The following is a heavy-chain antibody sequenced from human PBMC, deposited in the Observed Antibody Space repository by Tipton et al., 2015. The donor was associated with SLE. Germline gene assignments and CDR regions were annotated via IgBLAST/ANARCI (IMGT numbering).Heavy chain of an antibody. CDR1: GGSFSGYY. J-gene: IGHJ4*02. D-gene: IGHD1-26*01. CDR3: ARGLSLGSFD. CDR2: INQGGGT. V-gene: IGHV4-34*01. Sequence: TLSLTCTVYGGSFSGYYWIWIRQSPGKGLEWIGEINQGGGTNYNPSLKSRDTISVDTSNKRVSLRLTAVTAADTAVYYCARGLSLGSFDWGQGTLVTVSS.